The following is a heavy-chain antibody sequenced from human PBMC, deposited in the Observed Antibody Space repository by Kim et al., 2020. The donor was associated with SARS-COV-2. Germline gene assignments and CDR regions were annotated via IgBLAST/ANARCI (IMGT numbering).Heavy chain of an antibody. V-gene: IGHV6-1*01. D-gene: IGHD6-19*01. CDR1: GDRVSSNSAA. Sequence: SQTLSLTCAISGDRVSSNSAAWNWLRQSPSRGLEWLGRTYYRSKWYNDYAVSVKSRITINPDTSKNQFSLQLNSVTPEDTAVYYCARGYSSGWDAGNWFDPWGQGTLVTVSS. J-gene: IGHJ5*02. CDR2: TYYRSKWYN. CDR3: ARGYSSGWDAGNWFDP.